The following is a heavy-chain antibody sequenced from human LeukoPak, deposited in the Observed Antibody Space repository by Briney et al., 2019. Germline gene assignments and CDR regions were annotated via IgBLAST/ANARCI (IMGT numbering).Heavy chain of an antibody. CDR3: ARDLSNYYDSSGYDNWFDP. V-gene: IGHV3-30*01. J-gene: IGHJ5*02. Sequence: GGSLRLSCAASGFTFSSYAMHWVRQAPGKGLEWVANISYGGSNKYYADSVKGRFTISRDNSKNTLYLQMNSLRAEDTAVYYCARDLSNYYDSSGYDNWFDPWGQGTLVTVSS. CDR1: GFTFSSYA. D-gene: IGHD3-22*01. CDR2: ISYGGSNK.